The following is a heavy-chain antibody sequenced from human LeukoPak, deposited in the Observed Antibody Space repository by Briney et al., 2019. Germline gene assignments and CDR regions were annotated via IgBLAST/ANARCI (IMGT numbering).Heavy chain of an antibody. CDR3: ARNPNIPDYYYYYYMDV. D-gene: IGHD2/OR15-2a*01. V-gene: IGHV1-18*01. CDR1: GYTFTSYG. J-gene: IGHJ6*03. Sequence: ASVKVSCKASGYTFTSYGISWVRQAPGQGLEWMGWISAYNGNTNYAQKLQGRVTMTTDTSTSTAYMELRSLRSDDTAVYYCARNPNIPDYYYYYYMDVWGKGTTVTISS. CDR2: ISAYNGNT.